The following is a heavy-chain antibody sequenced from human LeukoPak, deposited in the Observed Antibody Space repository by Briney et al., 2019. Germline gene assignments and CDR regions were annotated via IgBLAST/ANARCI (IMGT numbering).Heavy chain of an antibody. CDR2: INPNSGGT. Sequence: GASVKVSCKASGFTLTNYDINWVRQAPGQGLEWMGRINPNSGGTNYAQKFQGRVTMTRDTSISSAYMELSRLRSDDTAVYYCTRVSGGYWGQGTLVTVSS. J-gene: IGHJ4*02. V-gene: IGHV1-2*06. D-gene: IGHD3-16*01. CDR3: TRVSGGY. CDR1: GFTLTNYD.